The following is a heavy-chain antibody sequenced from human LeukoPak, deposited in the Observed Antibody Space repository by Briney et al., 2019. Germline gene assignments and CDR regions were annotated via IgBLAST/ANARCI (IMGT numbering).Heavy chain of an antibody. Sequence: GGSLRLSCAASGFTFSSCWMSWVRQAPGKGLEWVANIKQDGSEKYYVDSVKGRFTISRDNAKNSLYLQMNSLRAEDTAVYYCAREPAVAGTKIGYYFDYWGQGTLVTVSS. D-gene: IGHD6-19*01. CDR3: AREPAVAGTKIGYYFDY. CDR1: GFTFSSCW. V-gene: IGHV3-7*03. CDR2: IKQDGSEK. J-gene: IGHJ4*02.